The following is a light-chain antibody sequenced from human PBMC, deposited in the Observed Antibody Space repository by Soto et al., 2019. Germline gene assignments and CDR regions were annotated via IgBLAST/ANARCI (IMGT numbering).Light chain of an antibody. V-gene: IGLV1-51*01. CDR2: DSA. Sequence: QSVLTQPPSVSAAPGQKATISCSGRRPNLGDHFVSWYQQLPGTAPRLLVYDSAKRPSGIPARFSGSKSDSSAALAITGLQTGDAADYYCETWDSRLRANVFGGGTK. J-gene: IGLJ3*02. CDR1: RPNLGDHF. CDR3: ETWDSRLRANV.